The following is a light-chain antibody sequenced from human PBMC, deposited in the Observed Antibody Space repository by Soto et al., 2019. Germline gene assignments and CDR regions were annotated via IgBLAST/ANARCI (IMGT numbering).Light chain of an antibody. CDR1: TPGSKF. V-gene: IGLV3-1*01. Sequence: SYELTQPPSVSVSPGQTANITCSGTTPGSKFVFWYQQKAGQSPMVVIYEDTKRPAGIPERFSGSNSGNTATLTISGTQAMDEADFYCQAWESGTVVFGGGTTLHVL. CDR2: EDT. J-gene: IGLJ2*01. CDR3: QAWESGTVV.